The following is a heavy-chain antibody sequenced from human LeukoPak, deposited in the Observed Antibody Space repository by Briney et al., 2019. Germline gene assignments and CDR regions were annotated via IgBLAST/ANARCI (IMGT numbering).Heavy chain of an antibody. CDR2: IYTSGST. CDR3: ARVAAGDSYYFDY. J-gene: IGHJ4*02. Sequence: SETLSLTCTVSGGSISSSSYYWGWIRQPAGKGLEWIGRIYTSGSTNYNPSLKSRVTMSVDTSKNQFSLKLSSVTAADTAVYYCARVAAGDSYYFDYWGQGTLVTISS. V-gene: IGHV4-61*02. CDR1: GGSISSSSYY. D-gene: IGHD4-17*01.